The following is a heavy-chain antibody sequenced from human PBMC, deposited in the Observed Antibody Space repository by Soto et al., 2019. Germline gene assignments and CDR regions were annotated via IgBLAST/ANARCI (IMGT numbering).Heavy chain of an antibody. J-gene: IGHJ3*01. V-gene: IGHV2-5*02. Sequence: QITLKESGPTRVKPTQTLALTCTFSGVSLSTSGVGVGWLRQSPGKAPQCLALIYWDDDKRYSPSLKTRLTITKAKPNNQVFRIMRKMNPMATATYYFSQKLSGGSDWNPGTFDVWGQGTLVTVSS. D-gene: IGHD1-1*01. CDR1: GVSLSTSGVG. CDR3: SQKLSGGSDWNPGTFDV. CDR2: IYWDDDK.